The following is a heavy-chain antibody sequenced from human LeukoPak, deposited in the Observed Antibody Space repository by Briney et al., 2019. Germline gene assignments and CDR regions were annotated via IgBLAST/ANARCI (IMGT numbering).Heavy chain of an antibody. V-gene: IGHV3-23*01. CDR2: ISGSSDST. CDR3: AKDPSYGSGSYRSVDY. Sequence: GGSLRLSCAASGFTFSSYAMSWVRQAPGKGLELVSAISGSSDSTYYADSVKGRFTISRDNSKNTLYLQMNSLRAEDTAVYYCAKDPSYGSGSYRSVDYWGQGTLVTVSS. J-gene: IGHJ4*02. D-gene: IGHD3-10*01. CDR1: GFTFSSYA.